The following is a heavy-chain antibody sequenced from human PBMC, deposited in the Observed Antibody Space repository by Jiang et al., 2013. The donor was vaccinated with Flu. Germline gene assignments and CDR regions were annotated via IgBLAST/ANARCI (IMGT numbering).Heavy chain of an antibody. CDR2: ISFGGTKK. Sequence: FNNYNMHWVRQAPGKGLEWVAVISFGGTKKDYADSVKGRFTISRVNSKNTLNLEMNSLRSEDTAVYYCARDLSSSWAIDFWGQGALVTVSS. J-gene: IGHJ4*02. V-gene: IGHV3-30*03. CDR3: ARDLSSSWAIDF. D-gene: IGHD6-13*01. CDR1: FNNYN.